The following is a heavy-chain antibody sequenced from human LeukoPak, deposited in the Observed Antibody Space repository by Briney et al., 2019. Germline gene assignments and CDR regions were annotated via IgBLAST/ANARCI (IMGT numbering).Heavy chain of an antibody. V-gene: IGHV5-51*01. D-gene: IGHD5-18*01. CDR2: IYPGDSDT. CDR1: GYSFTNYW. CDR3: ATRVDTAMVGAFDI. J-gene: IGHJ3*02. Sequence: GESLKISCKASGYSFTNYWIGWVRQMPGKGLEWMWIIYPGDSDTRYSPSFRGQVTISADKSISTAYLQWSSLKASDTAMYYCATRVDTAMVGAFDIWGQGTMVTVSS.